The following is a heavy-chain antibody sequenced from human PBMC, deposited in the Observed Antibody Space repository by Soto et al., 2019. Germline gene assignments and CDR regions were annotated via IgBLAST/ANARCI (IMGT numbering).Heavy chain of an antibody. Sequence: ASVKVSCKASGYTFTVYYMHWVRQAPGQGLEWMGWINPNSGGTNYAQKFQGWVTMTRDTSISTAYMELSRLRSDDTAVYYCARGQQLEDDAFDIWGQGTMVTVSS. CDR3: ARGQQLEDDAFDI. CDR1: GYTFTVYY. J-gene: IGHJ3*02. CDR2: INPNSGGT. D-gene: IGHD6-13*01. V-gene: IGHV1-2*04.